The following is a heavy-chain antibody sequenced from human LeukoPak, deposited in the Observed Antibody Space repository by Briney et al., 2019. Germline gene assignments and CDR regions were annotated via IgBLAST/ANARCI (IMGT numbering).Heavy chain of an antibody. CDR2: INHSGST. V-gene: IGHV4-34*01. D-gene: IGHD3-3*01. J-gene: IGHJ6*03. CDR3: ARGFKPYTIFGVVSTIYYYYYMDV. Sequence: SETLSLTCAVYGGSFSGYYWSWIRQPPGKGLEWIGEINHSGSTNYNPSLKSRVTISVDTSKNQFSLKLSSVTAADMAVYYCARGFKPYTIFGVVSTIYYYYYMDVWGKGTTVTVSS. CDR1: GGSFSGYY.